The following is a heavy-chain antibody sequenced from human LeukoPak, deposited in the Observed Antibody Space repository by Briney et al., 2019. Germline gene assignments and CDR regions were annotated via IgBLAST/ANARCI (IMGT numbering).Heavy chain of an antibody. CDR1: GFTIGDYL. D-gene: IGHD6-19*01. Sequence: GGSLRLSCTASGFTIGDYLMSWFRQAPGKGLEWIGFISGGTTEYAASVKGRFTISRDDSTSIAYLQMNSLTTEDTAVYYCSRGRGWFSFYWGQGTLVTVSS. J-gene: IGHJ4*02. CDR3: SRGRGWFSFY. V-gene: IGHV3-49*03. CDR2: ISGGTT.